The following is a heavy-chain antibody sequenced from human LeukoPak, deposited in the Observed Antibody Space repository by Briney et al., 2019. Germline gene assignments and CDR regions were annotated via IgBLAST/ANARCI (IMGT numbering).Heavy chain of an antibody. D-gene: IGHD1-26*01. Sequence: APVKVSCKVSGHTLTDLSTHWVRQTPGGGLEWMGGLDPEDGETIYAQKFQGRVTMTEDTSTDTAYMELSSLRSEDTAVYYCATGGIYSLLDYWGQGTLVTVSS. CDR3: ATGGIYSLLDY. V-gene: IGHV1-24*01. CDR2: LDPEDGET. CDR1: GHTLTDLS. J-gene: IGHJ4*02.